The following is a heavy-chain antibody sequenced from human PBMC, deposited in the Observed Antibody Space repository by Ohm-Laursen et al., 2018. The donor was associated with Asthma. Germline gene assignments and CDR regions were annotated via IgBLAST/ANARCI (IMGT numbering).Heavy chain of an antibody. CDR1: GGSISSGGYS. V-gene: IGHV4-30-2*01. D-gene: IGHD3-3*01. CDR3: ARASDFWSGYFDY. J-gene: IGHJ4*02. Sequence: TLSLTCAVSGGSISSGGYSWSWIRQPPGKGLEWIGFIYHSGSTYCNPSLKSRVTISVDRSKNQFSLKLSSVTAADTAVYYCARASDFWSGYFDYWGQGTLVTVSS. CDR2: IYHSGST.